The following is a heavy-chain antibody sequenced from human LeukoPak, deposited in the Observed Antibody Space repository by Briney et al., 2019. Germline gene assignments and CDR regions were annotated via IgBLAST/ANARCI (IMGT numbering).Heavy chain of an antibody. CDR3: ARAHIAAAGVFDY. CDR1: GFTFSSYS. D-gene: IGHD6-13*01. J-gene: IGHJ4*02. CDR2: ISSSTSYI. Sequence: GGSLRLSCAASGFTFSSYSMSWVRQAPGKGLEWLSSISSSTSYIYYADSVKGRFTISRDNAKNSLYLQMNSLRAEDTAVYYCARAHIAAAGVFDYWGQGTLVTVSS. V-gene: IGHV3-21*01.